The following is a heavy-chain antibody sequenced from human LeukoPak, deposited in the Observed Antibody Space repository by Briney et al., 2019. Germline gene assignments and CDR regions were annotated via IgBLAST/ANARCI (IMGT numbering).Heavy chain of an antibody. CDR2: IYYSGST. CDR1: GGSVSSYY. V-gene: IGHV4-59*02. D-gene: IGHD2/OR15-2a*01. Sequence: SETLSLTCTVSGGSVSSYYWSWIRQPPGKGLEWIGYIYYSGSTNYNPSLKSRVTISVDTSKNQFSLKLSSVTAADTAVYYCARVGGGNYYFDYWGQGTLVTVSS. J-gene: IGHJ4*02. CDR3: ARVGGGNYYFDY.